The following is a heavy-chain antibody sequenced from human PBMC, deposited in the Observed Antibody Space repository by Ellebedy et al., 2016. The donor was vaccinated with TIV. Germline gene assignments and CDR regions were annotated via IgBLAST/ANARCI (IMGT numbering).Heavy chain of an antibody. J-gene: IGHJ4*02. CDR2: IKQDGSEK. CDR3: ASSYGDYYY. V-gene: IGHV3-7*02. CDR1: GFTFSSYW. Sequence: GGSLRLXXAASGFTFSSYWMSWVRQAPGKGLEWVANIKQDGSEKYYVDSVKGRFTISRDNAKNSLYLQMNSLRAEDTAVYYCASSYGDYYYWGQGTLVTVSS. D-gene: IGHD4-17*01.